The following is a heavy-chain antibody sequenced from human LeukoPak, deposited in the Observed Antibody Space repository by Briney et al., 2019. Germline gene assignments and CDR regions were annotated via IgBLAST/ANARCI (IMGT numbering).Heavy chain of an antibody. J-gene: IGHJ3*02. CDR1: GYTFTGYY. Sequence: GASVKVSCKASGYTFTGYYMHWVRQAPGQGLEWMGWINPNSGGTNYAQKFQGWVTMTRDTSISTAYMELSRLRSDDTAVYYCARGNSSSWGAAFDIWGQGTMVTVSS. D-gene: IGHD6-13*01. CDR3: ARGNSSSWGAAFDI. CDR2: INPNSGGT. V-gene: IGHV1-2*04.